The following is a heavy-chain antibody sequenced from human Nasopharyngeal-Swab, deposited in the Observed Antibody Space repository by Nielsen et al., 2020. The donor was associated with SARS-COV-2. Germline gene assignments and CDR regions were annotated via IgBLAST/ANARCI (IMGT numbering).Heavy chain of an antibody. CDR3: ARDYIWSSGYVFDY. D-gene: IGHD3-22*01. J-gene: IGHJ4*02. Sequence: ASVKVSCKASGYTFTSYDINWVRQATGQGLEWMGWMNPNSGNTGYAQKFQGRVTITRNTSISTAYMELSSLRSEDTAVYYCARDYIWSSGYVFDYWGQGTLVTVSS. CDR1: GYTFTSYD. V-gene: IGHV1-8*01. CDR2: MNPNSGNT.